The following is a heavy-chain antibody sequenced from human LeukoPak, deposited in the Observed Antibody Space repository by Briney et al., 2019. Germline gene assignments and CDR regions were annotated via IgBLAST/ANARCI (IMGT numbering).Heavy chain of an antibody. J-gene: IGHJ3*02. D-gene: IGHD1-26*01. CDR2: IYASGST. CDR1: GGSISSGSYY. V-gene: IGHV4-61*02. Sequence: SQTLSLTCTVSGGSISSGSYYWSWIRQPAGKGLEWIGRIYASGSTNYNPSLKSRVTISVDTSKNHFSLKLNSVTAADTAVYYCARQMREPRGRAFDIWGQGTMVTVSS. CDR3: ARQMREPRGRAFDI.